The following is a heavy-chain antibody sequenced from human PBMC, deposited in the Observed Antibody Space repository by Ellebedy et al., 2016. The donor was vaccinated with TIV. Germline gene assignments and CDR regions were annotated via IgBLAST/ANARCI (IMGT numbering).Heavy chain of an antibody. CDR3: ARAGIVVVPAAIGV. V-gene: IGHV3-23*01. J-gene: IGHJ4*02. CDR2: IDGSASST. Sequence: GESLKISCAASGFTFSGYAMSWVRQAPGKGLEWISAIDGSASSTVYADSVEGRFIISRDNAKNTLYLQMNSLRAEDTAVYYCARAGIVVVPAAIGVWGQGTLVTVSS. CDR1: GFTFSGYA. D-gene: IGHD2-2*01.